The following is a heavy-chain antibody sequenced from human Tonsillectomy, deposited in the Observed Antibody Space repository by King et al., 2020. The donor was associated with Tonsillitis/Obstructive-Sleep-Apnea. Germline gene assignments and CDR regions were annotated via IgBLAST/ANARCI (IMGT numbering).Heavy chain of an antibody. CDR1: GGSFSGYY. J-gene: IGHJ4*02. V-gene: IGHV4-34*01. CDR2: INHSGTT. D-gene: IGHD3-16*02. Sequence: VQLQQWGAGLLKPSETLSLTCAVYGGSFSGYYWNWIRQPPGKGLEWIGEINHSGTTNYNPSLKSRVTISVDTSKNQFSLKLSSLTAADTTVYYCARARSSGDYIWGSYRILDYWGQGTLVTVSS. CDR3: ARARSSGDYIWGSYRILDY.